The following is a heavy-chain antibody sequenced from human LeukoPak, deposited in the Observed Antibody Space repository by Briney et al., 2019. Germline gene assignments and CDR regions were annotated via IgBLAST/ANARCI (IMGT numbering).Heavy chain of an antibody. CDR3: ARGKDNSGYWGRWWFDP. V-gene: IGHV1-2*02. J-gene: IGHJ5*02. CDR2: INPNSGGT. CDR1: GYTFAGYY. Sequence: ASVKVSCKASGYTFAGYYMHWVRQAPGQGPERMGWINPNSGGTDYAQRFQGRVTMTRDTSISTAYMELSRLKSDDTAVYYCARGKDNSGYWGRWWFDPWGQGTLVTVSS. D-gene: IGHD3-22*01.